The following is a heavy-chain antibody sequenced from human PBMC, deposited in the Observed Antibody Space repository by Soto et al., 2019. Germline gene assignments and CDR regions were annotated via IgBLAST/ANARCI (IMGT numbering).Heavy chain of an antibody. V-gene: IGHV4-59*01. CDR3: ARGGWEGSSWPFDY. J-gene: IGHJ4*02. CDR1: GGSISSYY. D-gene: IGHD6-13*01. CDR2: IYYSGST. Sequence: SETLSLTCTVSGGSISSYYWSWIRQPPGKGLERIGYIYYSGSTNYNPSLKSRITITVDTSKNQFSLKLSSVTAADTAVYYCARGGWEGSSWPFDYWGQGTLVTVSS.